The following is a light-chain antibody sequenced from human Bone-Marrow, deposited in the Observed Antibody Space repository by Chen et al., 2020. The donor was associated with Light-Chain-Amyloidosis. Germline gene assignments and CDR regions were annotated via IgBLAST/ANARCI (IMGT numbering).Light chain of an antibody. V-gene: IGKV2-30*01. CDR1: QSLVDSDGYPY. CDR2: KFS. Sequence: DVVMTQSPLSLPVTLGQPASISCRSSQSLVDSDGYPYLSWFQQRPGQSPRRLIYKFSNRDSGVPDRFSGSGSGTDFTLKIGRVEAEDVGVYYCMQGTHWPPVTFGQGTKVEIK. J-gene: IGKJ1*01. CDR3: MQGTHWPPVT.